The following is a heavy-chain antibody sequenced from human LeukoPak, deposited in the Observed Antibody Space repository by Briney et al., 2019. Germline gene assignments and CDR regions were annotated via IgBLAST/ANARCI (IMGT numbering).Heavy chain of an antibody. J-gene: IGHJ4*02. CDR1: GFTFSNAW. CDR3: TTETHSYELSVSAY. Sequence: GGSLRLSCAASGFTFSNAWMSWVRQAPGKGLEWVGRIKSKTDGGTTDYAAPVKGRFTISRDDSKNTLYLQMNSLKTEDTAVYYCTTETHSYELSVSAYWGQGTLVTVSS. CDR2: IKSKTDGGTT. V-gene: IGHV3-15*01. D-gene: IGHD3-22*01.